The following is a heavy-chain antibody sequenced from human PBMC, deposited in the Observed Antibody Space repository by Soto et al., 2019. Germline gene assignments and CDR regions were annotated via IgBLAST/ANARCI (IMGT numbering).Heavy chain of an antibody. CDR2: IYYSGST. V-gene: IGHV4-59*01. Sequence: SETLSLTCTVSGGSISSYYWGWIRQPPGKGLEWIGYIYYSGSTNYNPSLKSRVTISVDTSKNQFSLKLSSVTAADTAVYYCARVLAFGQWLVAPYWGQGTLVTVSS. D-gene: IGHD6-19*01. J-gene: IGHJ4*02. CDR3: ARVLAFGQWLVAPY. CDR1: GGSISSYY.